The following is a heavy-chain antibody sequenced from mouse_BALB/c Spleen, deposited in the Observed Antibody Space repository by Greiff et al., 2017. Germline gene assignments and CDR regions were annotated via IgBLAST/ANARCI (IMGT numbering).Heavy chain of an antibody. CDR3: GGIYYARFAY. J-gene: IGHJ3*01. V-gene: IGHV3-2*02. Sequence: DVKLQESGPGLVKPSQSLSLTCTVTGYSITSDYAWNWIRQFPGNKLEWMGYISYSGSTSYNPSLKSRISITRDTSKNQFFLQLNSVNTEDTATYYCGGIYYARFAYWGQGTLVTVSA. CDR2: ISYSGST. D-gene: IGHD1-1*01. CDR1: GYSITSDYA.